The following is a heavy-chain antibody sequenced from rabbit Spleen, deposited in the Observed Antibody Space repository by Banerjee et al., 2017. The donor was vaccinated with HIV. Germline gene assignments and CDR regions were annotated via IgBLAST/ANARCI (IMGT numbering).Heavy chain of an antibody. V-gene: IGHV1S45*01. CDR1: GFSFSDRDV. Sequence: QQQLVESGGGLVKPGASLTLTCKASGFSFSDRDVMCWVRQAPGKGLEWIACINTYTVKSVYASWAKGRFTISKSSSTTGTLQMTSLTVADTATYFCARGIVYGYSGDTYPPYGMDLWGPGTLVTVS. CDR3: ARGIVYGYSGDTYPPYGMDL. CDR2: INTYTVKS. D-gene: IGHD6-1*01. J-gene: IGHJ6*01.